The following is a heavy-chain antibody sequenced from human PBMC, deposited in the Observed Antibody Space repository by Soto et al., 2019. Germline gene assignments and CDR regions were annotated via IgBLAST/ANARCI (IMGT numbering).Heavy chain of an antibody. CDR3: ARGPSADKFDY. CDR2: TYNSGTT. J-gene: IGHJ4*02. D-gene: IGHD3-3*01. V-gene: IGHV4-30-4*01. Sequence: QVQLQESGPGLVEPSQTLSLTCTVSGDSISSGYFWSWIRQSPGKGLEWIGHTYNSGTTYNNPSLRSRGTISIDTSRNQFSLRLTSVTAADTAVYYCARGPSADKFDYWGQGTLVTVSS. CDR1: GDSISSGYF.